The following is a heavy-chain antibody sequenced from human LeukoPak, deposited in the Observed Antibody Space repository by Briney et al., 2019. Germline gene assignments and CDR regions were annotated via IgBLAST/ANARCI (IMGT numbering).Heavy chain of an antibody. CDR3: ARVGARGDWFDY. CDR1: GFTSSTYN. V-gene: IGHV3-48*01. J-gene: IGHJ5*01. D-gene: IGHD3-16*01. Sequence: GGSLRLSCAASGFTSSTYNMLWVRQTPGKGLEWLYYINSGGSAVHYADSVKDRFTFSRDNAKSSVYLQMNSLRVEDTGIYYCARVGARGDWFDYWGQGTRVTVSS. CDR2: INSGGSAV.